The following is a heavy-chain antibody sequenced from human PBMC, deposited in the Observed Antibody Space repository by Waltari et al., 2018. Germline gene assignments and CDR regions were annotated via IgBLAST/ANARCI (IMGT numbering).Heavy chain of an antibody. J-gene: IGHJ4*02. D-gene: IGHD2-2*03. Sequence: QVQLQASGPGLVNPSETLSLTCDVSGYAINTGYYCGWIRQSQGKGLEWIATIYHAGDTFYNPSLKSRVTISMDTSKNQFSLKLNSVTAADTAVYFCSRQVLGYCTSAACRRLESWGQGTLVTVSS. CDR3: SRQVLGYCTSAACRRLES. V-gene: IGHV4-38-2*01. CDR1: GYAINTGYY. CDR2: IYHAGDT.